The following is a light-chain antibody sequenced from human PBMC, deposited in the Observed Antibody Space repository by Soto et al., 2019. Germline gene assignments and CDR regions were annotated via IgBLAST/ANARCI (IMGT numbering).Light chain of an antibody. J-gene: IGLJ1*01. CDR3: CSYAGSYTFIYG. CDR1: SSDVGGYNY. V-gene: IGLV2-11*01. Sequence: QSALTQPRSVSGSPGQSVTISCTGTSSDVGGYNYVSWYQQHPGKAPKLMIYDVSKRPSGVPDRFSGSKSGNTASLTISGLQAEDEADYYCCSYAGSYTFIYGCGTGTKV. CDR2: DVS.